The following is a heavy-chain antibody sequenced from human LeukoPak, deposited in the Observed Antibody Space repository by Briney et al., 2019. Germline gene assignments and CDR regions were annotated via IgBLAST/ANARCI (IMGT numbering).Heavy chain of an antibody. V-gene: IGHV3-23*01. Sequence: GGSLRLSCAASGFTFSSYAMSWVRQAPGKGLEWVSAISGSGGSTYYAGSVKGRFTISRDNSKNTLYLQMNSLRAEDTAVYYCAKSLGYSYGTFDYWGQGTLVTVSS. CDR3: AKSLGYSYGTFDY. CDR1: GFTFSSYA. J-gene: IGHJ4*02. CDR2: ISGSGGST. D-gene: IGHD5-18*01.